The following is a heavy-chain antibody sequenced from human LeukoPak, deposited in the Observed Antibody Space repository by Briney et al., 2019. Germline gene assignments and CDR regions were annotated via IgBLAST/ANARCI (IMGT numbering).Heavy chain of an antibody. Sequence: SQTLSLTCTVSGGSISSGSYYWSWIRQPAGKRLEWIGRIYTSGSTNYNPSLKSRVTISVDTSKNQFSLKLSSVTAADTAVYYCARGQAIFGVVNWFDPWGQGTLVTVSS. CDR2: IYTSGST. D-gene: IGHD3-3*01. J-gene: IGHJ5*02. V-gene: IGHV4-61*02. CDR1: GGSISSGSYY. CDR3: ARGQAIFGVVNWFDP.